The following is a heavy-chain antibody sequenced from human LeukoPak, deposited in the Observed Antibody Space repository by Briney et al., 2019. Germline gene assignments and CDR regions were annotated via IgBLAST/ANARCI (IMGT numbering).Heavy chain of an antibody. J-gene: IGHJ6*02. Sequence: GGSLRHSRVASGFTFSRYEMNSVRQAPGKGLEWVSYICSSGSTIYYADSVKGRFTLSRDNAKNTEYLQMNSHRAEDTAVYYGARDMRVPDAIRGYDCGMDVWGQGTTVAVSS. CDR2: ICSSGSTI. CDR3: ARDMRVPDAIRGYDCGMDV. V-gene: IGHV3-48*03. CDR1: GFTFSRYE. D-gene: IGHD2-2*02.